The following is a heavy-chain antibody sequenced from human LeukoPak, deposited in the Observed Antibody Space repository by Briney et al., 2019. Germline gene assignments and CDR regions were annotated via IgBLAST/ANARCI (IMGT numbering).Heavy chain of an antibody. CDR2: IYYSGST. D-gene: IGHD3-22*01. Sequence: TSETLSLTCTVSGGSIGSGSYYWSWIRQPAGKGLEWIGSIYYSGSTYYNPSLKSRVTISVDTSKNQFSLKLSSVTAADTAVYYCARLATNYYDSSRFHSGGAFDIWGQGTMVTVSS. J-gene: IGHJ3*02. CDR1: GGSIGSGSYY. V-gene: IGHV4-39*01. CDR3: ARLATNYYDSSRFHSGGAFDI.